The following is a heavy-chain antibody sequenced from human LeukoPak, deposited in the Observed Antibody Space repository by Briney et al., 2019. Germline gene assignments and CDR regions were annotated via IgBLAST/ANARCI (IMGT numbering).Heavy chain of an antibody. V-gene: IGHV4-59*01. D-gene: IGHD2-15*01. Sequence: SGTLSLTCSVSGGSISSYYWSWIRQPPGKGLEWIGYIYYSGSTNYNPSLKSRVTISVDTSKNQFSLKLSSVTAADTAVYYCARVGPGLDCSGGSCYSGYYYYGMDVWGQGTTVTVSS. CDR1: GGSISSYY. CDR3: ARVGPGLDCSGGSCYSGYYYYGMDV. J-gene: IGHJ6*02. CDR2: IYYSGST.